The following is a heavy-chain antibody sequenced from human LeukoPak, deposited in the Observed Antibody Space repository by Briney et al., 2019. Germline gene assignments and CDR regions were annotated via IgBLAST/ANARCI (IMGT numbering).Heavy chain of an antibody. Sequence: GGSLRLSCAASGFTFSSYSMNWVRQAPGKGLEWVSSISSSSSHIYYADSVKGRFTISRDNAKNSLYLQMNSLRAEDTAVYYCARDPQLWSSYYFDYWGQGTLVTVSS. CDR1: GFTFSSYS. V-gene: IGHV3-21*01. J-gene: IGHJ4*02. CDR2: ISSSSSHI. CDR3: ARDPQLWSSYYFDY. D-gene: IGHD5-18*01.